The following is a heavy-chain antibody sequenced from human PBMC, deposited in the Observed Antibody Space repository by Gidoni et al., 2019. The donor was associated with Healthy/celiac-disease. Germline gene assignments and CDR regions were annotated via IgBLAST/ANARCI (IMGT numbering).Heavy chain of an antibody. CDR3: AKDPGRGVGATLAGNFDY. V-gene: IGHV3-30*18. CDR1: GFTFSSYG. Sequence: QVQLVESGGGVVQPGRSLRLSCAASGFTFSSYGMHWVRQAPGKGLEWVAVISYDGSNKYYADSVKGRFTISRDNSKNTLYLQMNSLRAEDTAVYYCAKDPGRGVGATLAGNFDYWGQGTLVTVSS. J-gene: IGHJ4*02. D-gene: IGHD1-26*01. CDR2: ISYDGSNK.